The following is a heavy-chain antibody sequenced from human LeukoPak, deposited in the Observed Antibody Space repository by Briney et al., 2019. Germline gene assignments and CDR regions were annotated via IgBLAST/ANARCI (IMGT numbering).Heavy chain of an antibody. CDR2: IYSGGST. V-gene: IGHV3-53*01. Sequence: GGSLRLSCAASGFTLSSNYMSWVRQAPGKGLEWVSVIYSGGSTYYADSVTGRFTISRDNSKNTLYLQMNSLRAEDTAVYYCARGIVGGGGFDYWGQGTLVTVSS. CDR1: GFTLSSNY. J-gene: IGHJ4*02. D-gene: IGHD1-26*01. CDR3: ARGIVGGGGFDY.